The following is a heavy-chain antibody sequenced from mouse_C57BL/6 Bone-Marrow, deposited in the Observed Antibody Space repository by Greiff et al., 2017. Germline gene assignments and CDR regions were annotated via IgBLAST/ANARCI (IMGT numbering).Heavy chain of an antibody. J-gene: IGHJ1*03. CDR3: ARRGSPYWYFDV. CDR1: GYSFTGYY. Sequence: EVKLQESGPELVKPGTSVKISCKASGYSFTGYYMNWVKQSPEKSLEWIGEINPNTGGTTYNQNFKANATLTVDKSSCTAYIQLKSLTSEDSAVYYCARRGSPYWYFDVWGTGTTGTVAS. CDR2: INPNTGGT. V-gene: IGHV1-42*01.